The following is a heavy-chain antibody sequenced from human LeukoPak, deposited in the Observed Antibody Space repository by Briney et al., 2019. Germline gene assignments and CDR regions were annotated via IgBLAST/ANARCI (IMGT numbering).Heavy chain of an antibody. V-gene: IGHV4-34*01. J-gene: IGHJ4*02. Sequence: SETLSLTCAVYGGSFSGYYWSWIRQPPRKGLEWIGEINHSGSTNYNPSLKSRVTISVDTSKNQFSLKLSSVTAADTAVYYCARGPNSGSDYWGQGTLVTVSS. CDR3: ARGPNSGSDY. CDR2: INHSGST. CDR1: GGSFSGYY. D-gene: IGHD6-6*01.